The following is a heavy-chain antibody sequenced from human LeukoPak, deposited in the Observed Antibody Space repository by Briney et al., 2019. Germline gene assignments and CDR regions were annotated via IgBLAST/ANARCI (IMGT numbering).Heavy chain of an antibody. CDR3: ASPQIAVAGPYYFDY. Sequence: GGSLRLSCAASGFTFSIYGMHWVRQAPGKGLEWMAVISYDGSNKYYAGSVKGRFTISRDNSKNTLYLQMNSLRAEDTAVYYCASPQIAVAGPYYFDYWGQGTLVTVSS. D-gene: IGHD6-19*01. V-gene: IGHV3-30*03. CDR2: ISYDGSNK. J-gene: IGHJ4*02. CDR1: GFTFSIYG.